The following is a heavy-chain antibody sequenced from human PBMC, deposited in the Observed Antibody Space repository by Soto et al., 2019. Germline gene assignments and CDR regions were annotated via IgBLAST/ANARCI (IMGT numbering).Heavy chain of an antibody. CDR1: GYSISSSNW. V-gene: IGHV4-28*01. Sequence: QVQLQESGPGLVKPSDTLSLTCAVSGYSISSSNWWGWIRQPPGKGLEWIGYIYYSGTTYYNPSLKSXATPSXXTSKHQFSLKLTSVTAVDTAVYYCARREIQGPIDYWGQGTLVTVSS. D-gene: IGHD1-26*01. J-gene: IGHJ4*02. CDR2: IYYSGTT. CDR3: ARREIQGPIDY.